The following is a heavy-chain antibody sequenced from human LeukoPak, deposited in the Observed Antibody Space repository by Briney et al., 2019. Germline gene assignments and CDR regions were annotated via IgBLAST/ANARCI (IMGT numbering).Heavy chain of an antibody. CDR1: GFTVSSNY. D-gene: IGHD3-22*01. V-gene: IGHV3-53*01. J-gene: IGHJ4*02. CDR3: AKTYYYDSSGYSPHFDY. Sequence: GGSLRLSCAGSGFTVSSNYMSWVRQAPGKGLEWVSVIYSGGSTYYADSVKGRFTISRDNSKNTLYLQMNSLRAEDTAVYYCAKTYYYDSSGYSPHFDYWGQGTLVTVSS. CDR2: IYSGGST.